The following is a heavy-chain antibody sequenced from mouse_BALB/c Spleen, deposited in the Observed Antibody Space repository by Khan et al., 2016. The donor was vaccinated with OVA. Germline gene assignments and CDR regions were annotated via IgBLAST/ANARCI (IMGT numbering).Heavy chain of an antibody. V-gene: IGHV2-6-4*01. D-gene: IGHD2-14*01. CDR1: GFSLSRYN. CDR3: ARAYYRCDGYYAMDY. J-gene: IGHJ4*01. Sequence: QVQLQQSGPGLVAPSQTLSNTCTVSGFSLSRYNIHWVRQPPGGGLEWLGMIWGGGGTNYNSNHNTRLSINNDNSKSQVFFKMNSLQTDDTAIYYCARAYYRCDGYYAMDYWGQGTSVTVSS. CDR2: IWGGGGT.